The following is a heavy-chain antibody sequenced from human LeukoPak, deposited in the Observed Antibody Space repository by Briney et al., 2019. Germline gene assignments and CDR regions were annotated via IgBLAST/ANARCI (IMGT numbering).Heavy chain of an antibody. CDR1: GFTLSSYW. CDR3: AREVVCSGGSCYLYYYYYMDV. J-gene: IGHJ6*03. CDR2: IKQNGSEK. D-gene: IGHD2-15*01. Sequence: GGSLRLSCAASGFTLSSYWMSWVRQAPGKGLEWVANIKQNGSEKYYVDSVKGRFTISRDNAKNSLYLQMNSLRAEDTAVYYCAREVVCSGGSCYLYYYYYMDVWVKGTTVTISS. V-gene: IGHV3-7*01.